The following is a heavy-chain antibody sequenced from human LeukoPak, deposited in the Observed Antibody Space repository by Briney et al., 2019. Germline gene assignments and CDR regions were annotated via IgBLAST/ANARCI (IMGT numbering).Heavy chain of an antibody. V-gene: IGHV3-21*04. CDR3: ARDYFGSPSALDY. CDR1: GFTFSSYS. J-gene: IGHJ4*02. CDR2: ISSSSSYI. D-gene: IGHD1-26*01. Sequence: GGSLRLSCAASGFTFSSYSMNWVRQAPGKGLGWFSSISSSSSYIYYADSVKGRFTISRDNAKNSLYLQMNSLRAEDTALYYCARDYFGSPSALDYWGQGTLVTVSS.